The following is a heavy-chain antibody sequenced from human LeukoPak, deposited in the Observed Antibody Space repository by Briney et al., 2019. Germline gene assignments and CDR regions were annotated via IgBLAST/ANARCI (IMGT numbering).Heavy chain of an antibody. CDR2: IHHSRST. V-gene: IGHV4-30-2*01. D-gene: IGHD6-25*01. Sequence: PSETLSLTCTVSGGSISSGGYYWSWIRQPPGKGLEWIGYIHHSRSTYYNPSLKSRVTISVDRSKNQFSLKLSSVTAADTAVYYCARGSGSGLDAFDIWGQGTMVTVSS. CDR3: ARGSGSGLDAFDI. J-gene: IGHJ3*02. CDR1: GGSISSGGYY.